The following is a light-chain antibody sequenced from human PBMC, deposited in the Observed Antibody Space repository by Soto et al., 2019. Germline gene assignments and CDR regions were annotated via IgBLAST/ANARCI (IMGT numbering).Light chain of an antibody. CDR3: ASWDVSLNAWV. CDR1: SSNIGSNA. J-gene: IGLJ3*02. CDR2: TFA. V-gene: IGLV1-44*01. Sequence: QSVLTQPPSASGTPGQRVTISCSGSSSNIGSNAVTWYQQLPGTAPKLLLYTFAQRPSGVPDRFSGSKSGTSASLAIRGLQSEDEADYYCASWDVSLNAWVFGGGTKLTVL.